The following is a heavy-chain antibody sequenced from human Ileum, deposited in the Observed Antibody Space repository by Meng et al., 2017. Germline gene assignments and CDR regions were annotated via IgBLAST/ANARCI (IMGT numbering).Heavy chain of an antibody. Sequence: QVQLQESGPRLVKPSGTLSLTCAVSGGSISSSIWWSWVPQPPEKGLEWIGEIHHSGTTNYSPSLKSRLTISVDKSKNQFSLKLQSVTAADTAVYFCARGVVSGSHYNTYWGQGILVTVSS. J-gene: IGHJ4*02. V-gene: IGHV4-4*02. CDR3: ARGVVSGSHYNTY. CDR2: IHHSGTT. D-gene: IGHD3-10*01. CDR1: GGSISSSIW.